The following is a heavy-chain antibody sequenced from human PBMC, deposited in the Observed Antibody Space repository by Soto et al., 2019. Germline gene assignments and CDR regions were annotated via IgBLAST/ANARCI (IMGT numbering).Heavy chain of an antibody. CDR1: GGSISSYY. CDR2: IYYSGST. V-gene: IGHV4-59*01. CDR3: AKDAIAGNGVWEPFDI. D-gene: IGHD2-8*01. Sequence: SETLSLTCTVSGGSISSYYWSWIRQPPGKGLEWIGYIYYSGSTNYNPSLKSRVTISVDTSKNQFSLKLSSVTAADTAVYYCAKDAIAGNGVWEPFDIWGQGTEVTVSS. J-gene: IGHJ3*02.